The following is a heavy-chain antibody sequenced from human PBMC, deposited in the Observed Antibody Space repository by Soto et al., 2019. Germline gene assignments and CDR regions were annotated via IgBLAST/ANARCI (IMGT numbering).Heavy chain of an antibody. J-gene: IGHJ6*02. Sequence: EVQLVESGGGLVQPGRSLRLSCAASGFTFDDYAMNWVRQAPGKGLEWVSGISWNSASIGYADSVKGRFTISRDNAKNSLYLQMNSLRPGDTALYYCAKTLKEEGYYYYGLDVWGQGTTVTVSS. CDR3: AKTLKEEGYYYYGLDV. CDR2: ISWNSASI. CDR1: GFTFDDYA. V-gene: IGHV3-9*01.